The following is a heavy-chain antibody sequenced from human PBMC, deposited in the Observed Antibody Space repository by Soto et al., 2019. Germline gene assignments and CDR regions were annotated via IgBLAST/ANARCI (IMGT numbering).Heavy chain of an antibody. J-gene: IGHJ4*02. Sequence: SVKVSCKASGGTFSSYAISWVRQAPGQGLEWMGGIIPIFGTANYAQKFQGRVTITADKSTSTAYMELSSLRSEDTAVYYCARVGSPYYYDSSGSPADYWGQGALVTVSS. V-gene: IGHV1-69*06. CDR3: ARVGSPYYYDSSGSPADY. CDR1: GGTFSSYA. D-gene: IGHD3-22*01. CDR2: IIPIFGTA.